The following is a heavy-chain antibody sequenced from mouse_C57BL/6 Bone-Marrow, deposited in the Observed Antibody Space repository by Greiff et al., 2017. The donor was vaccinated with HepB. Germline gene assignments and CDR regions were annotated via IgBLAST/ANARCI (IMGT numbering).Heavy chain of an antibody. CDR2: ISSGGDYI. CDR1: GFTFSSYA. V-gene: IGHV5-9-1*02. CDR3: TRHPFSTVVAAGTYFDY. D-gene: IGHD1-1*01. Sequence: EVTLVEPGAGLVKPGGSLKLSCAASGFTFSSYAMSWVRQTPEKRLEWVAYISSGGDYIYYADTVKGRFTISRDNARNTLYLQMSSLKSEDTAMYYCTRHPFSTVVAAGTYFDYWGPGTTLTVSS. J-gene: IGHJ2*01.